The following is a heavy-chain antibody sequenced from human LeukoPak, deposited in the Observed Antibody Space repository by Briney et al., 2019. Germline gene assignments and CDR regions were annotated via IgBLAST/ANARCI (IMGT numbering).Heavy chain of an antibody. Sequence: GGSLRLSCAASGFTFSSYVMHWVRQAPGKGLEWVAIISYDGSNEYYADSVKGRFTISRDNSKNTLYLQMNSLRAADTAVYYCARDYYTGNYYDSSGYYHDYWGQGTLVTVSS. D-gene: IGHD3-22*01. J-gene: IGHJ4*02. CDR1: GFTFSSYV. CDR2: ISYDGSNE. V-gene: IGHV3-30*04. CDR3: ARDYYTGNYYDSSGYYHDY.